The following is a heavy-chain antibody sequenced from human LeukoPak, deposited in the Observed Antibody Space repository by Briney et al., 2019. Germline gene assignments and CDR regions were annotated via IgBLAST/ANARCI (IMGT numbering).Heavy chain of an antibody. CDR3: ARLDSSGWLTHFDY. V-gene: IGHV4-39*01. CDR2: IYYSGNT. Sequence: SETLSLTCTVSGDSISTSNSYWGWIRQPPGKGLEWIGSIYYSGNTYYNASLKSRVTISVDTSKNQFSLKLSSVTAADTAVYYCARLDSSGWLTHFDYWGQGTLVTVSS. CDR1: GDSISTSNSY. D-gene: IGHD6-19*01. J-gene: IGHJ4*02.